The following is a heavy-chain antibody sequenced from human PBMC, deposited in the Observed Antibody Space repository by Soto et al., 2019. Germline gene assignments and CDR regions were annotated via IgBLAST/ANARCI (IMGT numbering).Heavy chain of an antibody. CDR3: ARLDGYDSIDY. D-gene: IGHD5-12*01. V-gene: IGHV4-34*01. J-gene: IGHJ4*02. Sequence: QVQLQQWGAGLLKPSETLPLTCAVYGGSFSGYYWSWIRQPPGKGLEWIGEINHSGSTNYNPSLKSRVTISVDTSKNQFSLKLSSVTAADTAVYYCARLDGYDSIDYWGQGTLVTVSS. CDR2: INHSGST. CDR1: GGSFSGYY.